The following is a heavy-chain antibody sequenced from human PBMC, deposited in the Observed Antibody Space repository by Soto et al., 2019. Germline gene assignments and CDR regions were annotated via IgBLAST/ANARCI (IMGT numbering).Heavy chain of an antibody. CDR1: GYTFTSYD. Sequence: QVQLVQSGAAVKKPGASVTVSCKASGYTFTSYDINWVRQATGQGLEWMGWRNPNTGNTDFAQKFQGRVTMTRNTSISTAYMELSSLRSEDTAVYYCARSGPDRDCSTTSYRVFDYWGQGTLVTVSS. V-gene: IGHV1-8*01. J-gene: IGHJ4*02. CDR2: RNPNTGNT. D-gene: IGHD2-2*01. CDR3: ARSGPDRDCSTTSYRVFDY.